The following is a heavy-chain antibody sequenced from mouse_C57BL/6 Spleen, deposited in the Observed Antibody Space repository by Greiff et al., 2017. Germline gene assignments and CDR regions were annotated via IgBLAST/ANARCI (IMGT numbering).Heavy chain of an antibody. CDR1: GFSFRSYA. Sequence: DVMLVESGEGLVKPGGSLKLSCAASGFSFRSYAMSWVRQTPEKRLEWVAYISSGGDYIYYADTVKGRFTISRDNARNTLYLQMSSLKSEDTAMYYCTRDGNYAMDYWGQGTSVTVSS. J-gene: IGHJ4*01. CDR2: ISSGGDYI. D-gene: IGHD2-1*01. CDR3: TRDGNYAMDY. V-gene: IGHV5-9-1*02.